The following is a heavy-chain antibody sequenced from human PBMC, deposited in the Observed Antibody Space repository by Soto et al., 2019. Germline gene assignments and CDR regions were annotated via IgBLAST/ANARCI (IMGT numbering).Heavy chain of an antibody. J-gene: IGHJ4*02. D-gene: IGHD3-22*01. V-gene: IGHV1-69*05. CDR2: IIPIFGTA. Sequence: QVQLVQSGAEVKKPGSSVKVSCKASGGTFSSYAISWVRQAPGQGLEWMGGIIPIFGTANYAQKFQGRVTITXXEXTXXAYMELSSLRSEDTAVYYCARSDYDSSGYYFIIDYWGQGTLVTVSS. CDR3: ARSDYDSSGYYFIIDY. CDR1: GGTFSSYA.